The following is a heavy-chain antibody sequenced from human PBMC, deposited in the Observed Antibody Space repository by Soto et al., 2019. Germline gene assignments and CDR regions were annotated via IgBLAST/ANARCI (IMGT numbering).Heavy chain of an antibody. CDR3: ARDKITGLFDY. CDR2: INHSRST. Sequence: SETLSLTCAVYGGSFSGYYWTWIRQPPGTGLEWIGEINHSRSTNYNPSLKSRVTISVDTSKNQFSLKLTSVTAADTAVYYCARDKITGLFDYWGQGTLVTVS. V-gene: IGHV4-34*01. CDR1: GGSFSGYY. D-gene: IGHD2-8*02. J-gene: IGHJ4*02.